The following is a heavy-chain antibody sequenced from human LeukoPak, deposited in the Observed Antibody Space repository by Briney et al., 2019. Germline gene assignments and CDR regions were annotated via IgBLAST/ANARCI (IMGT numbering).Heavy chain of an antibody. CDR2: INPNTGGT. CDR3: ARDSATAAAAELDY. CDR1: GYTFTGNY. D-gene: IGHD6-13*01. J-gene: IGHJ4*02. V-gene: IGHV1-2*02. Sequence: ASVKVSCTASGYTFTGNYIHWVRQAPGQGLEWMGWINPNTGGTKYAQKFQGRVTMTRDTSISTAYMELTWLKSDDTVVYYCARDSATAAAAELDYWGQGTLVTVSS.